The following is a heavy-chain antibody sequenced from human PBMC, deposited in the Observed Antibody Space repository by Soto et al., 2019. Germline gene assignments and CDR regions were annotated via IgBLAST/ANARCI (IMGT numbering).Heavy chain of an antibody. Sequence: ASVKVSCKTCCDTCTEFGISGGRQAPGRGLEWIGWISSYNGDTKYAQKFQDRDTVTTDTSTTTADMDLRSLESDDTAMYYCASEYCAGGLCYGVDYWGQRTLVTVSS. CDR3: ASEYCAGGLCYGVDY. CDR1: CDTCTEFG. V-gene: IGHV1-18*01. CDR2: ISSYNGDT. J-gene: IGHJ4*02. D-gene: IGHD2-8*02.